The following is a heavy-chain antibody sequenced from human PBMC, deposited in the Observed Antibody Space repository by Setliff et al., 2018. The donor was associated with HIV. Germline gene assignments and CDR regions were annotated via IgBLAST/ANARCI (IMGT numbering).Heavy chain of an antibody. CDR2: MNPKSGVS. J-gene: IGHJ6*02. CDR1: GQSFTNYD. Sequence: GASVKVSCKPSGQSFTNYDIHWLRRASGQGLECMGWMNPKSGVSGSALKFHDRVTMTRDTSTLTLYMELSSLTSEDTAVCYCARAKAVGGVIITGGLDVWGQGTTVTVSS. D-gene: IGHD3-16*02. CDR3: ARAKAVGGVIITGGLDV. V-gene: IGHV1-8*01.